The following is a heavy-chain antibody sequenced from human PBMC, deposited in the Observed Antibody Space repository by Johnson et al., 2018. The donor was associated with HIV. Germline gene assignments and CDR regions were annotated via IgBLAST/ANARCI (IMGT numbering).Heavy chain of an antibody. CDR2: ISYDGRNK. D-gene: IGHD3-10*01. V-gene: IGHV3-30*03. J-gene: IGHJ3*02. CDR1: RFTFSSSG. CDR3: ASPGFGEGVPDAFDI. Sequence: QVQLVESGGGVVQPGRSLRLSCAASRFTFSSSGMHWVRQAPGKGLDWVAVISYDGRNKWYADSVKGRCTISRDNSKNTLYLQMNSLRGEDTAVYYCASPGFGEGVPDAFDIWGQGTMVTVSS.